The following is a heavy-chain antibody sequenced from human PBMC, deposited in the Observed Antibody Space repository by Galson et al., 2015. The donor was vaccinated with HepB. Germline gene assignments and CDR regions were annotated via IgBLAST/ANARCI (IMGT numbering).Heavy chain of an antibody. CDR2: ISYDGRNR. J-gene: IGHJ4*02. Sequence: SLRLSCAASGFSFSNYGMHWVRQAPGTGLEWVALISYDGRNRYYAASVKGRFTLSRDHSKNTLFLQMNSLRGEDTAVYYCAKDGIKDTTAWESGDYWGQGT. V-gene: IGHV3-30*18. CDR1: GFSFSNYG. D-gene: IGHD1-26*01. CDR3: AKDGIKDTTAWESGDY.